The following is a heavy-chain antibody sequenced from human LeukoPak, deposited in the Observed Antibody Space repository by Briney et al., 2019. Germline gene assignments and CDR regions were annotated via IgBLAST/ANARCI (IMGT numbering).Heavy chain of an antibody. CDR2: ISYDGSNK. V-gene: IGHV3-30-3*01. Sequence: GGSLRLSCAASGFTFSSYAMHWVRQAPGKGLEWVAVISYDGSNKYYADSVKGRFTISRDNSKNTLYLQMNSLRAEDTAVYYCARDLGPGSYAFDIWGQGTMVTVSS. CDR3: ARDLGPGSYAFDI. CDR1: GFTFSSYA. J-gene: IGHJ3*02. D-gene: IGHD3-10*01.